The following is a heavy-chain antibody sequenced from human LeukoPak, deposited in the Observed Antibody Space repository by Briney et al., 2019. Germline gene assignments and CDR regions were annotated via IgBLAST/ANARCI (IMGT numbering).Heavy chain of an antibody. Sequence: GPVKVSCKASEYTFTGYYMHWVRQAPGQGLEWMGWINPNSGGTNYAQKFQGRVTMTRDTSISTAYMELSRLRSDDTAVYYCARGYYDILTGYFLHYYYYFMDVWGKGTTVTISS. CDR3: ARGYYDILTGYFLHYYYYFMDV. D-gene: IGHD3-9*01. CDR1: EYTFTGYY. J-gene: IGHJ6*03. CDR2: INPNSGGT. V-gene: IGHV1-2*02.